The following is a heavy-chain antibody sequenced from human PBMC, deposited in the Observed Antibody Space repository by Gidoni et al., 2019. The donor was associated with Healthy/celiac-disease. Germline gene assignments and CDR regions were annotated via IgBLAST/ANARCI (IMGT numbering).Heavy chain of an antibody. CDR1: GGSISSGGYY. V-gene: IGHV4-31*03. D-gene: IGHD5-18*01. CDR2: IYYSGST. J-gene: IGHJ1*01. CDR3: ARGGAMAPEYFQH. Sequence: QVQLQESGPGLVKPSQTLSLTCTVSGGSISSGGYYWSWIRQHPGKGLEWIGYIYYSGSTYYNPSLKGRVTISVDTSKNQFSLKLSSVTAADTAVYYCARGGAMAPEYFQHWGQGTLVTVSS.